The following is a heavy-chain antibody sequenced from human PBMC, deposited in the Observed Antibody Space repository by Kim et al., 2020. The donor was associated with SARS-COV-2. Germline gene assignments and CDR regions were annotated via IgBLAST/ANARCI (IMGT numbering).Heavy chain of an antibody. CDR1: GFTFSRYD. D-gene: IGHD1-26*01. CDR3: AKHEGAGGARPLDY. Sequence: LSLTCAASGFTFSRYDMHWVRQAPGKGLEWVAVVWSDGSEKYYEDSVKGRFTISRDNSKSTMYLQMNSLRVEDTAIYYCAKHEGAGGARPLDYWGQG. CDR2: VWSDGSEK. J-gene: IGHJ4*02. V-gene: IGHV3-33*06.